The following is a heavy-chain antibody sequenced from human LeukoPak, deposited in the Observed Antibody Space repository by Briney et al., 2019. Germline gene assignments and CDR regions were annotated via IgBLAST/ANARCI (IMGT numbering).Heavy chain of an antibody. Sequence: GASVKVSCKASGYTFTSYGISWVRQAPGQGLEWMGWISAYNCNTNYAQKLQGRVTMTTDTSTSTAYMELRSLRSDDTAVYYCARDLLRWYYDFWSGYYLPGPWGQGTLVTVSS. CDR2: ISAYNCNT. CDR1: GYTFTSYG. V-gene: IGHV1-18*01. J-gene: IGHJ5*02. D-gene: IGHD3-3*01. CDR3: ARDLLRWYYDFWSGYYLPGP.